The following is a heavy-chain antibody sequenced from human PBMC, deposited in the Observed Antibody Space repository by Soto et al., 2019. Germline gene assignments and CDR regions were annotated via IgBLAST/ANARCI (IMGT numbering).Heavy chain of an antibody. V-gene: IGHV4-30-4*01. CDR3: ASVTLRGVIKS. J-gene: IGHJ5*01. D-gene: IGHD3-10*01. CDR1: GGSISSGDYY. CDR2: IYYSGST. Sequence: PSETLSLTCTVSGGSISSGDYYWSWIRQPPGKGLEWIGYIYYSGSTYYNPSLKSRVTISVDTSKNQFSLTLSSVTAADTAVYYCASVTLRGVIKSCGHRTVVTVSS.